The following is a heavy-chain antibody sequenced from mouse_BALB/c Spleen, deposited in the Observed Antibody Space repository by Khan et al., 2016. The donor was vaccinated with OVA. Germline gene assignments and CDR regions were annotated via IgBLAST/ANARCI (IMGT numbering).Heavy chain of an antibody. CDR2: IWSDGRT. CDR1: GFSLTNYG. D-gene: IGHD2-10*01. CDR3: ARQPYYHYNVMDY. J-gene: IGHJ4*01. Sequence: QVQLKESGPGLVAPSQSLSITCTISGFSLTNYGVHWVRQHPRKGLEWLVVIWSDGRTTYNSALKSRLTISKENSKSQVFIKMNSLQTDHTAMYFCARQPYYHYNVMDYWGQGTSVTVSS. V-gene: IGHV2-6-1*01.